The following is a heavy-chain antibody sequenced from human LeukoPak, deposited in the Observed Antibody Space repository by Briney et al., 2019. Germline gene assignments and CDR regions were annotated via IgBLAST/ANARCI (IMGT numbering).Heavy chain of an antibody. CDR2: IYYSGST. Sequence: SETLSLTCTVSGGSISSGGYYWSWIRQHPGKGLEWIGYIYYSGSTYYNPSLKSRVTISVDTSKNQFSLKLSSVTAADTAVYYCARASRDSSSPGDYWGQGTLSPSPQ. V-gene: IGHV4-31*03. CDR1: GGSISSGGYY. D-gene: IGHD6-6*01. J-gene: IGHJ4*02. CDR3: ARASRDSSSPGDY.